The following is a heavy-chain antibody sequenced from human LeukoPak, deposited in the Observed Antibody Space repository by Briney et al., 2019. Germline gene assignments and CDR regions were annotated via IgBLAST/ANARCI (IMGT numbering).Heavy chain of an antibody. CDR2: IYSGGDT. J-gene: IGHJ2*01. V-gene: IGHV3-53*04. CDR3: TRVASRYWYFDL. CDR1: GFTVSSNY. Sequence: PGGSLRLSCAASGFTVSSNYMSWVRQAPGKGLEWVSVIYSGGDTYYTDSVKDRFTISRHKSRNTLYLQMNSLRIEDTAVYYCTRVASRYWYFDLWGRGTLVTVSS. D-gene: IGHD4-23*01.